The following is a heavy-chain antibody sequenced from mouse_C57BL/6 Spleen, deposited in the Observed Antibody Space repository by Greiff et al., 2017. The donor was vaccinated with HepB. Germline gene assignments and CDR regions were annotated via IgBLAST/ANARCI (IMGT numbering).Heavy chain of an antibody. CDR1: GFTFSDYY. CDR3: ARRTSNYYGSSYWYFDV. D-gene: IGHD1-1*01. CDR2: ISNGGGST. Sequence: EVQLQESGGGLVQPGGSLKLSCAASGFTFSDYYMYWVRQTPEKRLEWVAYISNGGGSTYYPDTVKGRFTISRDNAKNTLYLQMSRLKSEDTAMYYCARRTSNYYGSSYWYFDVWGTGTTVTVSS. V-gene: IGHV5-12*01. J-gene: IGHJ1*03.